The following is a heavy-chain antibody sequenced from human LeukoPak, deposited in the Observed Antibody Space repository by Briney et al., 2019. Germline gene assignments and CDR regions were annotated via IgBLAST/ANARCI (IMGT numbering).Heavy chain of an antibody. CDR3: ARSGRDGYKSRDLNWFDP. CDR1: GGSISSYY. V-gene: IGHV4-59*01. D-gene: IGHD5-24*01. CDR2: IYYSGST. J-gene: IGHJ5*02. Sequence: SETLSLTCTVSGGSISSYYWSWIRQPPGKGLEWIGYIYYSGSTNYNPALKSRVTISVDASKNQFSLKLSSVTAADTAVYYCARSGRDGYKSRDLNWFDPWGQGTLVTVSS.